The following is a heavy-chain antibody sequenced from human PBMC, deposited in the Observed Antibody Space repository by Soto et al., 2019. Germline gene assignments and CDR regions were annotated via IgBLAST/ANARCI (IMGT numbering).Heavy chain of an antibody. D-gene: IGHD3-22*01. CDR3: ARRNYYDSSGYGY. CDR1: GGSISSSSYY. Sequence: QLQLQESGPGLVKPSETLSLTCTVSGGSISSSSYYWGWIRQPPGKGLEWIGSIYYSGSTYYNPSLKSRVTISVDTSKNQFSRKLSSVTAADTAVYYCARRNYYDSSGYGYWGQGTLVTVSS. V-gene: IGHV4-39*01. J-gene: IGHJ4*02. CDR2: IYYSGST.